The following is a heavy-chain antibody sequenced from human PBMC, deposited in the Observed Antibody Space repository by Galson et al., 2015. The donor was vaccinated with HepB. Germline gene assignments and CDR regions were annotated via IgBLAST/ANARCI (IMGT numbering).Heavy chain of an antibody. CDR2: ISWDGGST. CDR1: GSTFSDYY. J-gene: IGHJ4*02. D-gene: IGHD1-14*01. V-gene: IGHV3-43*01. Sequence: LRLSCAASGSTFSDYYMTWIRQAPGKGLEWVSLISWDGGSTFYADSVRGRFTISRDNSKNSLYLQMNSLRTEDTALYYCAKSEPGGIIDYWGQGTLVTVSS. CDR3: AKSEPGGIIDY.